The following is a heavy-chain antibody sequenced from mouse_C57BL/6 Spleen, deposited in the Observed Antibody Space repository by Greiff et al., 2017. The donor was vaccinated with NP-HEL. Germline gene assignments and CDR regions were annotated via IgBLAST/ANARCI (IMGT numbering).Heavy chain of an antibody. D-gene: IGHD1-1*01. CDR1: GYTFTSYW. J-gene: IGHJ4*01. CDR3: ERQELLRYAMDY. CDR2: IDPSDSYT. Sequence: VQLQQSGAELVKPGASVKLSCKASGYTFTSYWMQWVKQRPGQGLEWIGEIDPSDSYTNYNQKFKGKATLTVDTSSSTAYMQLSSLTSEDSAVYYCERQELLRYAMDYWGQGTSVTVSS. V-gene: IGHV1-50*01.